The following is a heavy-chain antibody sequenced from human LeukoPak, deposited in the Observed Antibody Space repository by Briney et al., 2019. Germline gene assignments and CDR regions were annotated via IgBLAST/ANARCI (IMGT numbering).Heavy chain of an antibody. J-gene: IGHJ4*02. V-gene: IGHV4-38-2*02. CDR1: GYSISSGYY. CDR3: ARGRPYFDY. Sequence: SETLSLTCTVSGYSISSGYYWGWIRQPPGKGLEWIGSIYHSGSTYYNPSLKSRVTISLDTSKNQFSLKLSSVTAADTAVYYCARGRPYFDYWGQGTLVTVSS. CDR2: IYHSGST.